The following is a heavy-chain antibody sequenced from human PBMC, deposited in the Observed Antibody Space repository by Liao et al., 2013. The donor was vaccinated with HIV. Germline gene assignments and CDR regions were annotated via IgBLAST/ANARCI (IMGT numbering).Heavy chain of an antibody. Sequence: QVQLQQWGAGLLKPSETLSLTCAVYGGSFSGYYWSWIRQPPGKGLEWIGEINHSGSTNYNPSLKSRVTISVDTSKNQFSLKLSSVTAADTAVYYCARGTSRXLLRVKQYFQHWARAPWSPSPQ. V-gene: IGHV4-34*01. CDR1: GGSFSGYY. CDR3: ARGTSRXLLRVKQYFQH. CDR2: INHSGST. J-gene: IGHJ1*01. D-gene: IGHD1-26*01.